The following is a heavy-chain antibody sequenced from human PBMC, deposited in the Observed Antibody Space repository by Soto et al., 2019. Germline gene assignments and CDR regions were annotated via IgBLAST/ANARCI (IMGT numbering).Heavy chain of an antibody. Sequence: QVQLQESGPGLVKPSQTLSLTCTVSGGSISSGGYYWSWIRQHPGKGLEWIGYIYYSGSTYYNPSLKSRVTISVDTSKNQFSLKLSSVTAADTAVYYCARVGAAETTSWYFDLWGRGTLVTVSS. V-gene: IGHV4-31*03. D-gene: IGHD6-13*01. CDR3: ARVGAAETTSWYFDL. CDR2: IYYSGST. CDR1: GGSISSGGYY. J-gene: IGHJ2*01.